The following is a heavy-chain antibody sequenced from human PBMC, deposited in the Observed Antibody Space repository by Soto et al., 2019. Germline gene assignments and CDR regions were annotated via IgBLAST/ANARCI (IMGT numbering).Heavy chain of an antibody. CDR1: GFTFTSSA. J-gene: IGHJ5*02. Sequence: VKVSCKASGFTFTSSAMQWVRQARGQRLEWIGWIVVGSSNTNYEQKLQERVTITRDMSTSTAYMELSSLRSEDTAVYYCAADQMRFLEWLPSSSFDPWGQGTLVTVSS. CDR3: AADQMRFLEWLPSSSFDP. D-gene: IGHD3-3*01. V-gene: IGHV1-58*02. CDR2: IVVGSSNT.